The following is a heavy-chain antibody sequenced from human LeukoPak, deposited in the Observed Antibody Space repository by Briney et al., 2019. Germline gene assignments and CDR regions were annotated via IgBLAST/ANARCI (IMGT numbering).Heavy chain of an antibody. J-gene: IGHJ5*02. CDR1: GGSISSSSYY. Sequence: PSETLSLTCTVSGGSISSSSYYWSWIRQPPGKGLEWIGYIYYSGSTNYKPSLKSRVTISVDTSKNQFSLKLSSVTAADTAVYYCARVGYYGSGNDFRFDPWGQGTLVTVSS. CDR3: ARVGYYGSGNDFRFDP. V-gene: IGHV4-61*01. CDR2: IYYSGST. D-gene: IGHD3-10*01.